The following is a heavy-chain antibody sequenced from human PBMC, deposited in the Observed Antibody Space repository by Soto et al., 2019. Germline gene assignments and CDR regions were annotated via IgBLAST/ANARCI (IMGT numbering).Heavy chain of an antibody. J-gene: IGHJ4*02. V-gene: IGHV4-59*02. CDR1: GGSVSSYY. Sequence: PSETLSLTCTVSGGSVSSYYWSWVRQPPGKRPEWIAYIYNGGTTNYNPSLKSRLTISLDTSKNQFSLKLSSVTAADTAVYYCAAGGALPRYYWGQGTLVTVSS. CDR2: IYNGGTT. D-gene: IGHD3-16*01. CDR3: AAGGALPRYY.